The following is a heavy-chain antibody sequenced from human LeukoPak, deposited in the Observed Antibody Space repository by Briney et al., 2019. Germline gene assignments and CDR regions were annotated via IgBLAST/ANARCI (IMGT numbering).Heavy chain of an antibody. CDR2: INPSGGST. CDR3: ARVGWGFNCSGGSCYPDY. D-gene: IGHD2-15*01. V-gene: IGHV1-46*01. CDR1: GYTFTSYY. Sequence: ASVKVSCKASGYTFTSYYMHWVRQAPGQGLEWMGIINPSGGSTSYAQKFQGRVTMTRDTSTSTVYMELSSLRSEDTTVYYCARVGWGFNCSGGSCYPDYWGQGTLVTVSS. J-gene: IGHJ4*02.